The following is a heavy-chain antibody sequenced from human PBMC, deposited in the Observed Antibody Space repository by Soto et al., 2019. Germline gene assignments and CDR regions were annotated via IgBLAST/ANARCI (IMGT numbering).Heavy chain of an antibody. CDR3: AVEYYGSGR. CDR1: GFTFTSSS. V-gene: IGHV1-58*01. J-gene: IGHJ4*02. Sequence: ASVKVSCKASGFTFTSSSVQLVRQARVQLLELIVWIVVGICNTNYSQKFQERVTITMYMSTGTAYIELISLVSDDTAVYYCAVEYYGSGRWGQGTLVTVSS. D-gene: IGHD3-10*01. CDR2: IVVGICNT.